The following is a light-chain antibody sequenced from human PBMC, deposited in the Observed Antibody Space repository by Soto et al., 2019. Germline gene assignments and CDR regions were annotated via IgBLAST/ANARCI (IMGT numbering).Light chain of an antibody. J-gene: IGLJ1*01. Sequence: QSLPTQPPSGSPAPGQKVTISCSGSSSNPGHNYVAWYQQLPGTAPKLLIYDNNKRPSGIPDRFSGSNSGTSATPGLTGLPTGEEADYYGGAGDSSLGAYGSGTGTKGTV. CDR2: DNN. V-gene: IGLV1-51*01. CDR3: GAGDSSLGAYG. CDR1: SSNPGHNY.